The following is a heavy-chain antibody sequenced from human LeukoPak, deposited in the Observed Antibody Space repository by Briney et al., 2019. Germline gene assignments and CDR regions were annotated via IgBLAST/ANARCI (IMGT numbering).Heavy chain of an antibody. D-gene: IGHD3-10*01. CDR3: ARSVTIIATRFDP. V-gene: IGHV3-33*01. CDR2: IWYDGSNK. CDR1: GFTFTNHG. Sequence: GGSLRLSCAASGFTFTNHGMHWVRQAPGKGLEWVAIIWYDGSNKYYADSVKGRFTISRDNSKNTVYLQMNSLRAEDTAVYYCARSVTIIATRFDPWGQGTLVTVSS. J-gene: IGHJ5*02.